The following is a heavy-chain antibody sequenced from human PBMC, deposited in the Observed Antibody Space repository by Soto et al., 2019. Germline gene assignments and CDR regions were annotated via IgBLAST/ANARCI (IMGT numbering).Heavy chain of an antibody. J-gene: IGHJ4*02. D-gene: IGHD6-13*01. CDR1: GYTFTSYG. CDR3: ARVEQRLVEGWGGFDY. CDR2: ISAYNGNT. Sequence: QVQLVQSGAEVKKPGASVKVSCKASGYTFTSYGISWVRQAPGQGLEWMGWISAYNGNTNYAQKLQGRVTMTTDTPTSTAYMELRSRRSDDTAVYYCARVEQRLVEGWGGFDYWGQGTLVTVSS. V-gene: IGHV1-18*01.